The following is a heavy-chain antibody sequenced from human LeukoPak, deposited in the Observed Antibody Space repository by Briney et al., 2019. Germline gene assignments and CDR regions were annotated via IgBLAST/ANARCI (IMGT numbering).Heavy chain of an antibody. Sequence: KASETLSHTCTVSGGSISNYWWSWIRQPPGKGLEWIGYVFDSGSTNYNPSLKSRVTISVDTSKKQFSLKLSSVTAADTAVYYCARGYSSSWNYFDYWGQGTLVSVSS. V-gene: IGHV4-59*01. CDR1: GGSISNYW. CDR2: VFDSGST. D-gene: IGHD6-13*01. J-gene: IGHJ4*02. CDR3: ARGYSSSWNYFDY.